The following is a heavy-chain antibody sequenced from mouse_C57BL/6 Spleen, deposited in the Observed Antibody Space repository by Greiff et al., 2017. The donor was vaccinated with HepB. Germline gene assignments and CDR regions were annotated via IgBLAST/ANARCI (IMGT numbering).Heavy chain of an antibody. Sequence: QVQLQQSGPELVKPGASVKISCKASGYAFSSSWMNWVKQRPGKGLERIGRIYPGDGDTNYNGKFKGKATLTADKSSSTAYMQLSSLTSEDSAVYFCARDYGSSPWFAYWGQGTLVTVSA. D-gene: IGHD1-1*01. CDR3: ARDYGSSPWFAY. CDR2: IYPGDGDT. V-gene: IGHV1-82*01. CDR1: GYAFSSSW. J-gene: IGHJ3*01.